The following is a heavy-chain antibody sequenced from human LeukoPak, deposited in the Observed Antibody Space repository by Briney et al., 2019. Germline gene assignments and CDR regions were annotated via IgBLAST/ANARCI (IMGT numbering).Heavy chain of an antibody. V-gene: IGHV3-33*01. CDR3: ARGPLHCSSTSCRGDYFDY. J-gene: IGHJ4*02. CDR2: IWYDGSNK. Sequence: GGSLRLSCAASGFTFSSYGMHWVRQAPGKGLVWVAVIWYDGSNKYYADSVKGRFTISRDNSKNTLYLQMNSLRAEDTAVYYCARGPLHCSSTSCRGDYFDYWGQGTLVTVSS. CDR1: GFTFSSYG. D-gene: IGHD2-2*01.